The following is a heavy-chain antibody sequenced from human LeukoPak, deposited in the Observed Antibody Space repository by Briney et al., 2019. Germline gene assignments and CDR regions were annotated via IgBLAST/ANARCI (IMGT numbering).Heavy chain of an antibody. J-gene: IGHJ4*02. CDR3: ATEEGGWYYFDY. D-gene: IGHD6-19*01. Sequence: ASVKVSCKVSGYTLTELSMHWVRQAPGKGLEWMGGFDPEDGETIYAQKFQGRVTMTEDTSTDTAYMELSSLRSEDTAVCYCATEEGGWYYFDYWGQGTLVTVSS. V-gene: IGHV1-24*01. CDR1: GYTLTELS. CDR2: FDPEDGET.